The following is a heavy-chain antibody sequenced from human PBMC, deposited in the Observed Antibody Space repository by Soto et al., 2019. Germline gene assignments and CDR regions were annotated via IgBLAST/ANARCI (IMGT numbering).Heavy chain of an antibody. CDR2: IYSDGTT. Sequence: PGGSLRLSCEASGFTVSSNHMSWVRQAPGKGLEWVSSIYSDGTTSYAHFAKGRFTISRDNSKNTLYLQMNSLRAGDTAVYYCAAGYSRGSRLFDYWGQGTLVTVSS. CDR1: GFTVSSNH. CDR3: AAGYSRGSRLFDY. V-gene: IGHV3-66*01. J-gene: IGHJ4*02. D-gene: IGHD6-19*01.